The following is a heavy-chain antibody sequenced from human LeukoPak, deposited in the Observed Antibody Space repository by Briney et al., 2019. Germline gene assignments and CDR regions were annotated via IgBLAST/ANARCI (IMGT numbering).Heavy chain of an antibody. CDR3: ARAGTIFGVVTRTDAFDI. D-gene: IGHD3-3*01. V-gene: IGHV4-34*01. J-gene: IGHJ3*02. CDR1: GGSFSGYY. CDR2: INHSGST. Sequence: SETLSLTCAVYGGSFSGYYWSWIRQPPGKGLEWIGEINHSGSTNYNPSLKSRVTISVDTSKNQFSLKLSSVTAADTAVYYCARAGTIFGVVTRTDAFDIWGQGTMVTVSS.